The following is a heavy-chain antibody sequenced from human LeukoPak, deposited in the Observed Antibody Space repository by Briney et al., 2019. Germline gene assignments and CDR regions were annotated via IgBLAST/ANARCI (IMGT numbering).Heavy chain of an antibody. Sequence: GESLKISCQGSANTFSDYWIGWVRQTPGKGLEWMGVIYPDDSQTTYSPSFGRQVTISADKSINTAYLQWNSLKATDTAMYYCARREMITHNAFDIWGQGTMVTVSA. J-gene: IGHJ3*02. D-gene: IGHD1-14*01. V-gene: IGHV5-51*01. CDR2: IYPDDSQT. CDR3: ARREMITHNAFDI. CDR1: ANTFSDYW.